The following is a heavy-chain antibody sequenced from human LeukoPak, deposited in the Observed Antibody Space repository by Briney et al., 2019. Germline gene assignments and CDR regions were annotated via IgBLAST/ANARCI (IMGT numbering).Heavy chain of an antibody. V-gene: IGHV4-39*01. CDR1: GGSIISSSVY. D-gene: IGHD1-26*01. CDR3: ARSTGPSETYPCCDY. J-gene: IGHJ4*02. CDR2: IYYSGST. Sequence: PSETLSLTCTVSGGSIISSSVYWGWIRQPLGKGLEWIGSIYYSGSTYYNPSLKSRVTTSVDTSKNQFSLKLSSVTAADTAVYYCARSTGPSETYPCCDYCGQGTLVTVSS.